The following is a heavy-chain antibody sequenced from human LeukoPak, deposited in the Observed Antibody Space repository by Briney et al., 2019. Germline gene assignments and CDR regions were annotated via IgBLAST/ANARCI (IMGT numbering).Heavy chain of an antibody. J-gene: IGHJ3*02. D-gene: IGHD1-26*01. CDR2: IYHSGCT. CDR3: ARLRRPARENAFDI. CDR1: GGSISSSNW. Sequence: SETLSLTCAVSGGSISSSNWWSWVRQPPGKGLEWIGEIYHSGCTNYNPSLKSRVTISVDKSKNQFSLKLSSVTAADTAVYYCARLRRPARENAFDIWGQGTMVTVSS. V-gene: IGHV4-4*02.